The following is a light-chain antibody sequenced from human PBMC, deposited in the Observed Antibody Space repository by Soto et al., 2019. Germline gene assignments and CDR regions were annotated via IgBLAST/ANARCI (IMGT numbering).Light chain of an antibody. J-gene: IGKJ1*01. CDR1: QSISSW. V-gene: IGKV1-5*03. CDR3: QQRSNWPPWT. CDR2: KAS. Sequence: DIKMTNAPSTLSPSVPDRLNITWRASQSISSWLAWYQQKPGKAPELLIYKASSLESGVPSRFSGSGSGTDFTLTISSLEPEDFAVYYCQQRSNWPPWTFGQGTKVDIK.